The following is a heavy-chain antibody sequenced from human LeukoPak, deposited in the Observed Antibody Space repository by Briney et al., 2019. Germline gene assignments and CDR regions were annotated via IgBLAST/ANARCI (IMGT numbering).Heavy chain of an antibody. V-gene: IGHV3-33*08. D-gene: IGHD5-18*01. CDR3: ARDDTADGYSYSIGY. CDR1: GFTFSSYG. CDR2: IWYDGSNK. Sequence: HPGGSLRLSCAASGFTFSSYGMHWVRQAPGRGLEWVAVIWYDGSNKYYADSVKGRFTISRDNSKNTLYLQMNSLRAEDTAVYYCARDDTADGYSYSIGYWGQGTLVTVSS. J-gene: IGHJ4*02.